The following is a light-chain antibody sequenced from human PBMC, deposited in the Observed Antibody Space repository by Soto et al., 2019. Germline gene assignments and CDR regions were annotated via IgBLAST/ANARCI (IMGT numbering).Light chain of an antibody. CDR1: QSISSY. Sequence: DIQMTQSPSSLSASVGDRVTITCRASQSISSYLDWHQQKPGKAPNLLIYGASSLQSWVPSRFRGSGSGTDFTLTISSLQPQDFAPYYCQQSSSTPRTFGQGTKVDIK. J-gene: IGKJ1*01. CDR3: QQSSSTPRT. V-gene: IGKV1-39*01. CDR2: GAS.